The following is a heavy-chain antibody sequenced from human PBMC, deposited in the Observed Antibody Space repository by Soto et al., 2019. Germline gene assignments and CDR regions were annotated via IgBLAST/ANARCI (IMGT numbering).Heavy chain of an antibody. CDR3: ARGGQYYDSSGYYYEDAFDI. V-gene: IGHV1-69*13. CDR1: GGTFSSYS. J-gene: IGHJ3*02. CDR2: IIPIFGTA. Sequence: SVKVSCKASGGTFSSYSISWVRQAPGQGLEWMGGIIPIFGTANYAQKFQGRVTITADESTSTAYMELSSLRSEDTAVYYCARGGQYYDSSGYYYEDAFDIWGQGTMVTVSS. D-gene: IGHD3-22*01.